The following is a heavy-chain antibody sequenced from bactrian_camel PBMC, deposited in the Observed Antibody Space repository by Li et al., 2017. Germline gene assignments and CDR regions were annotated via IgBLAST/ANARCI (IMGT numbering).Heavy chain of an antibody. CDR1: GFTYSAYA. Sequence: HVQLVESGGGSVQAGWSLNLSCAASGFTYSAYAMAWFRQASGMEREGVAVIDGDGSIIYADSVKGRFTISQDNAKNTVYLQMNSLKPEDTAVYYCAANVESGWEWLAAICNGGQGTQVTVS. V-gene: IGHV3S53*01. CDR2: IDGDGSI. J-gene: IGHJ4*01. D-gene: IGHD5*01. CDR3: AANVESGWEWLAAICN.